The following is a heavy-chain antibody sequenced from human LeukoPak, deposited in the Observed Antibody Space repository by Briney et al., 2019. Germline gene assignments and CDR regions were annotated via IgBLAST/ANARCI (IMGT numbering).Heavy chain of an antibody. D-gene: IGHD1-1*01. J-gene: IGHJ3*02. CDR1: GYTFTGYY. CDR3: ARDIGTFDI. Sequence: GASVKVSCKASGYTFTGYYMHWVRQAPGQGLEWMGWINPNNGDTNYARKFQGRVTMTRDTSISTVYMELSRLRSDDTAIFYCARDIGTFDIWGQGTMVTVSS. CDR2: INPNNGDT. V-gene: IGHV1-2*02.